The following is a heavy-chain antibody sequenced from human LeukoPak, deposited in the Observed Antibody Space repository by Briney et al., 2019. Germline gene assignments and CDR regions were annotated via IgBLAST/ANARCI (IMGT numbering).Heavy chain of an antibody. Sequence: PSQTLSLTCAVSGGSISSSNWWSWVRQPPGKGLEGNGEIYHSGSTNYNPSLKSRVTISVDKSKNRFYLKLSSVTAAHTAVYYCARDRGVTMVRGVRMGMDVWGQGTTVTVSS. CDR2: IYHSGST. CDR1: GGSISSSNW. V-gene: IGHV4-4*02. CDR3: ARDRGVTMVRGVRMGMDV. J-gene: IGHJ6*02. D-gene: IGHD3-10*01.